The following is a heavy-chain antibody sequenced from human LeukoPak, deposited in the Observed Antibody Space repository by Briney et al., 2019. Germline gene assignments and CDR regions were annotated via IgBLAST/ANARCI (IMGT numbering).Heavy chain of an antibody. D-gene: IGHD5-12*01. J-gene: IGHJ3*02. CDR2: IYSDGRT. CDR1: GFSVSSNY. CDR3: ARERLPWRGPLDI. V-gene: IGHV3-53*01. Sequence: PGGSLRLSCAASGFSVSSNYMSWVRQAPGKGHEWVSVIYSDGRTYFVDSVKGRFTISRDNSKNTLYLQMNSLRAEDTAVYYCARERLPWRGPLDIWGEGTIVTVSS.